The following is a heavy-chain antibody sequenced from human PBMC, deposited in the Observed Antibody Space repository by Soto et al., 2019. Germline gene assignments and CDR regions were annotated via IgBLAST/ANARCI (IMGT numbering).Heavy chain of an antibody. CDR1: GFTFSSYG. Sequence: QVQLVESGGGVVQPGRSLRLSCAASGFTFSSYGMHWVRQAPGKGLEWVAVISYDGSNKYYADSVKGRFTISRDNSKNTLYPQMNSLRAEDTAVYYCAKACSGGSCYGGDYWGQGTLVTVSS. V-gene: IGHV3-30*18. J-gene: IGHJ4*02. CDR3: AKACSGGSCYGGDY. D-gene: IGHD2-15*01. CDR2: ISYDGSNK.